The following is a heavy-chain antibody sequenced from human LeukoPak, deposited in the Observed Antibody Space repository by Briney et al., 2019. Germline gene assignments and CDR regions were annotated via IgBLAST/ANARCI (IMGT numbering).Heavy chain of an antibody. J-gene: IGHJ4*02. CDR1: GFTFSSYL. CDR2: IYSVGSSI. Sequence: GRSLRLSRAASGFTFSSYLMHSVRQAPGKGLVWASRIYSVGSSITYVESVKGRFTISRDNAKNTLFLQINSLRVEDTAVYYCAREGRVSGYDFDCWGQGTLGTVSS. D-gene: IGHD5-12*01. V-gene: IGHV3-74*03. CDR3: AREGRVSGYDFDC.